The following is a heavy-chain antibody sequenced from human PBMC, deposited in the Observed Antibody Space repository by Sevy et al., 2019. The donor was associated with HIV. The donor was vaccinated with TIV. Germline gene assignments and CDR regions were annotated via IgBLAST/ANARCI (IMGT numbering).Heavy chain of an antibody. CDR3: AINSYYYGSGSYGLSTNWFDP. Sequence: ASVKVSCKASGYTFTSYGISWVRQAPGQGLEWMGWISAYNGNTNYAQKLQGRVTMTTDTSTSTAYMELRSLGSDDTAVYYCAINSYYYGSGSYGLSTNWFDPWGQGTLVTVSS. V-gene: IGHV1-18*01. D-gene: IGHD3-10*01. CDR1: GYTFTSYG. J-gene: IGHJ5*02. CDR2: ISAYNGNT.